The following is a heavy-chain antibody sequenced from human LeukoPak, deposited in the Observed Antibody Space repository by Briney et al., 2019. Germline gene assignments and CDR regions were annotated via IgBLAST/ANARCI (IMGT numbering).Heavy chain of an antibody. CDR1: GFTFSDYW. CDR3: ARVRLFGTSAFDI. V-gene: IGHV3-7*03. D-gene: IGHD3-16*01. CDR2: IKQDGSEK. J-gene: IGHJ3*02. Sequence: PGGSLRLSCAASGFTFSDYWMGWVRQAPGKGLEWVANIKQDGSEKHDVDSVKGRITISRDNAKNSLYLRMNSLRAEDTAVYYCARVRLFGTSAFDIRGQGTMVTVSS.